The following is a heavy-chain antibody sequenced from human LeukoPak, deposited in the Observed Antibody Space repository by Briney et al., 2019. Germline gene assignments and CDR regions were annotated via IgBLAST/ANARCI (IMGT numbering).Heavy chain of an antibody. CDR1: GGSISSCY. CDR3: ARLAKVDYYDSSGYYPRRYYYYMDV. V-gene: IGHV4-59*12. Sequence: PLETLSLTCTVSGGSISSCYWSWIRQPPGKGLEWIGYIYYSGSTNYNPSLKSRVTISVDTSKNQFSLKLSSVTAADTAVYYCARLAKVDYYDSSGYYPRRYYYYMDVWGKGTTVTVSS. D-gene: IGHD3-22*01. CDR2: IYYSGST. J-gene: IGHJ6*03.